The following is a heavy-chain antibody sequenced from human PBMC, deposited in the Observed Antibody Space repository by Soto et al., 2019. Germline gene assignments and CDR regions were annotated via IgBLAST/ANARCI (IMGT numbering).Heavy chain of an antibody. V-gene: IGHV3-48*04. CDR3: AKDSSGHIWGSYRFDY. Sequence: GGPLRLSSAASGFSFSSYSMNWVRQAPGKGLEWVSYISSSSSTIYYADSVKGRFTIPRDNAKNSLYLQMDSLRAKDTAVYYCAKDSSGHIWGSYRFDYWGQGTLVTVSS. CDR1: GFSFSSYS. D-gene: IGHD3-16*02. J-gene: IGHJ4*02. CDR2: ISSSSSTI.